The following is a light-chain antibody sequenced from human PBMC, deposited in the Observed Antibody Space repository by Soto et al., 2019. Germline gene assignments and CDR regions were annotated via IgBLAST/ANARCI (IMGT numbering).Light chain of an antibody. CDR2: DVS. CDR1: SSDVGGYNY. J-gene: IGLJ1*01. Sequence: YVLSQAGSVSGSPGQAINISCTGTSSDVGGYNYVSWYQQHPGKAPKLMIYDVSNRPSGVSNRFSGSKSGNTASLTISGLQAEDEADYYCSSYTGSSTLYVFGTGTKVTVL. CDR3: SSYTGSSTLYV. V-gene: IGLV2-14*01.